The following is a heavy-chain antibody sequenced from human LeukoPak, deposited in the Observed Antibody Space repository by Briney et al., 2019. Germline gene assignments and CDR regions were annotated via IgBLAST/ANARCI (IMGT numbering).Heavy chain of an antibody. CDR2: IGYEGSTK. D-gene: IGHD6-13*01. V-gene: IGHV3-30*02. Sequence: PGGSLRLSCAASGFTFRSDCTHWVRQAPGKGLEWVTFIGYEGSTKYYADSLKGRFTISRDNSKNTLYLQMNSLRVEDTAAYYCAKDRSTNWSLDYWGQGTLVIVSS. CDR3: AKDRSTNWSLDY. CDR1: GFTFRSDC. J-gene: IGHJ4*02.